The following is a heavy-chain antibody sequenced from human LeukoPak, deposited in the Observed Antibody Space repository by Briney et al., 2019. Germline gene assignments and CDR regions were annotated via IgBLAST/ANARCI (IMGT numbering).Heavy chain of an antibody. CDR1: GGSISSYY. D-gene: IGHD6-13*01. Sequence: KPSETLSLTCAVSGGSISSYYWSWIRQPPGKGLEWIGYIYYSGSTNYNPSLKSRVTISVDTSKNQISLKLSSVTAADTAVYYCARVGSYSSSWYDLGYWGQGTLVTVSS. V-gene: IGHV4-59*01. CDR3: ARVGSYSSSWYDLGY. CDR2: IYYSGST. J-gene: IGHJ4*02.